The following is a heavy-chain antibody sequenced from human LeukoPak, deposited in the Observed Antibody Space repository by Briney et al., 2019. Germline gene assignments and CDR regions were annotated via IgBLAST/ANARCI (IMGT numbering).Heavy chain of an antibody. CDR1: GGSISSSSYY. Sequence: SETLSLTCTVSGGSISSSSYYWGWICQPPGKGLEWIGSIYYSGSTYYNPSLKSRVTISVDTSKNQFSLKLSSVTAADTAVYYCAREGRITMVRGVGTFDIWGQGTMVTVSS. CDR2: IYYSGST. J-gene: IGHJ3*02. CDR3: AREGRITMVRGVGTFDI. V-gene: IGHV4-39*01. D-gene: IGHD3-10*01.